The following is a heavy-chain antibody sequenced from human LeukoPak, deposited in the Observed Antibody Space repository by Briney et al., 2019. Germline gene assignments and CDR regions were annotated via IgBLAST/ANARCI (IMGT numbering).Heavy chain of an antibody. D-gene: IGHD3-22*01. V-gene: IGHV4-59*01. CDR2: IYYSGST. J-gene: IGHJ4*02. CDR3: ARGLTYYYDSSGYHALDY. Sequence: SETLSLTCTVSGGSISSYYWSWMRQPPGKGLEWIGYIYYSGSTNYNPSLKSRVTISVDTSKNQFSLKLSSVTAADTAVYYCARGLTYYYDSSGYHALDYWGQGTLVTVSS. CDR1: GGSISSYY.